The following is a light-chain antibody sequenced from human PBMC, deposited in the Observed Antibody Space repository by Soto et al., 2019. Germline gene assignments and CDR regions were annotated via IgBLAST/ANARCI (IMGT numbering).Light chain of an antibody. CDR1: NSNIGSDI. J-gene: IGLJ2*01. CDR3: QSYDSSLTNAV. Sequence: QSVLTQPPSASGTPGQRATISCCGSNSNIGSDIVNCYQLLPGAAPEVLINTTNQRPSGVPERFSGSKSGTSASLAISGLQSEDEADYHCQSYDSSLTNAVFGGGTKVTVL. CDR2: TTN. V-gene: IGLV1-44*01.